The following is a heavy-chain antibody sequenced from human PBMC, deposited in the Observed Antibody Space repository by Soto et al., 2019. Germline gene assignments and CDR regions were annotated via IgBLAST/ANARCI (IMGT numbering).Heavy chain of an antibody. D-gene: IGHD2-2*01. V-gene: IGHV4-59*01. Sequence: SETLSLTCTVSGGSISSYYWSWIRQPPGKGLEWIGYIYYSGSTNYNPSLKSRVTISVDTSKNQFSLKLSSVTAADTAVYYCARGGGIVVVPAAIGAFDIWGQGTMVTVSS. J-gene: IGHJ3*02. CDR1: GGSISSYY. CDR3: ARGGGIVVVPAAIGAFDI. CDR2: IYYSGST.